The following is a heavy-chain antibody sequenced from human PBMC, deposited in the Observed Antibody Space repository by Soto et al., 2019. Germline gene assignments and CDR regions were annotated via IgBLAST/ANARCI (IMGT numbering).Heavy chain of an antibody. D-gene: IGHD3-10*01. Sequence: GGSLRLSCAASGFTFSSYAMSWVRQAWGKGLELVSAISGCGGRTYYADSVEGRFTISRDNSKNTLYLQMNSLRAEDTAVDYCAKDSEVWGVSYGMDVWGQGTTVTVSS. CDR2: ISGCGGRT. V-gene: IGHV3-23*01. CDR3: AKDSEVWGVSYGMDV. J-gene: IGHJ6*02. CDR1: GFTFSSYA.